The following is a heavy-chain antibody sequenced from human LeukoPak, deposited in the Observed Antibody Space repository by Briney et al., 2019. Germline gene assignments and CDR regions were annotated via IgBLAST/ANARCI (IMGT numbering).Heavy chain of an antibody. CDR1: GYYIGSGHY. Sequence: SETLSLTCIVSGYYIGSGHYWAWIRQPPGKGLEWIGCVYHSGTYYTSSLTSRVSISMDTSRNLFSLKVTSVTAADSAFYYWAKTSGGGGHDSWGQGLLVTVSS. V-gene: IGHV4-38-2*02. D-gene: IGHD4-23*01. CDR3: AKTSGGGGHDS. J-gene: IGHJ5*01. CDR2: VYHSGT.